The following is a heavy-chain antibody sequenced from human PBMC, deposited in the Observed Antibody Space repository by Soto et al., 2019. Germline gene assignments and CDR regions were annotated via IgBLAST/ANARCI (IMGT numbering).Heavy chain of an antibody. CDR3: AKDRTAGTAVDY. D-gene: IGHD6-13*01. Sequence: GGSLRLSCAASGITFSSYAMYWVRQAPGKGLEWVSGISTSGVSTYYAASVKGRFTVSRDNPKNTLYLQINSLRAEDTAVYYCAKDRTAGTAVDYWGQGTLVTLAS. V-gene: IGHV3-23*01. J-gene: IGHJ4*02. CDR2: ISTSGVST. CDR1: GITFSSYA.